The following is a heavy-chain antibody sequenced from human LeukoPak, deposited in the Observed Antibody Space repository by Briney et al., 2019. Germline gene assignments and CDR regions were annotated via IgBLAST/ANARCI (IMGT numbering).Heavy chain of an antibody. J-gene: IGHJ4*02. V-gene: IGHV4-39*07. CDR3: ARSKGYYDSSGYQFDY. CDR2: IYYSGST. CDR1: GGSISSSSYY. Sequence: SETLSHTCTVSGGSISSSSYYWGWIRQPPGKGLEWFGSIYYSGSTYYNPSLKSRVTISVDTSKNQFSLKLSSVTAADTAVYYCARSKGYYDSSGYQFDYWGQGTLVTVSS. D-gene: IGHD3-22*01.